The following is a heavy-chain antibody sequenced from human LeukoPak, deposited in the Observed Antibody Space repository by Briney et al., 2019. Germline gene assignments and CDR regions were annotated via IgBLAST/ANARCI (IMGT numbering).Heavy chain of an antibody. CDR3: ARLGDILTGYFYFDY. Sequence: PSETLSLTCAVSGYSISSGYYWGWIRQPPGKGLEWIGSIYHSGSTYYNPSLKSRVTISVDTSKNQFSLKLSSVTAADTAVYYCARLGDILTGYFYFDYWXQGTXXTVS. J-gene: IGHJ4*02. D-gene: IGHD3-9*01. CDR1: GYSISSGYY. V-gene: IGHV4-38-2*01. CDR2: IYHSGST.